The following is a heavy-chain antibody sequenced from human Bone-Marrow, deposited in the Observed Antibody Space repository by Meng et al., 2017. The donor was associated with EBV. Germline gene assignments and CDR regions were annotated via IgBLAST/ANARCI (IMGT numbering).Heavy chain of an antibody. CDR1: GGTFRCDA. Sequence: QVQVVQFGAEVKKPGSSVKVACRTSGGTFRCDAVSWVRQAPGQGLEWMGGLIPMSDAPHYAQKFQGRVTITADESTSTHYMDLSGLRSDDTALYYCASESGRGFTPDYWGQGTLVTVSS. D-gene: IGHD3-10*01. V-gene: IGHV1-69*01. J-gene: IGHJ4*02. CDR2: LIPMSDAP. CDR3: ASESGRGFTPDY.